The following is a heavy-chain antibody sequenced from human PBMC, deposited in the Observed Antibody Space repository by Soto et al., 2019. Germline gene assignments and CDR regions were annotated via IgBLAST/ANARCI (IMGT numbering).Heavy chain of an antibody. Sequence: QVQLVQSGAEVKKPGSSVKVSCKASGGTFSSYTISWVRQAPGQGLEWMGRIIPILGIANYAQKLQGRVTITADKSTSTAYMELSSLRSEDTAVYYCARGGDYYDSSGFGPWGQGTLVTVSS. D-gene: IGHD3-22*01. V-gene: IGHV1-69*02. CDR2: IIPILGIA. J-gene: IGHJ4*02. CDR1: GGTFSSYT. CDR3: ARGGDYYDSSGFGP.